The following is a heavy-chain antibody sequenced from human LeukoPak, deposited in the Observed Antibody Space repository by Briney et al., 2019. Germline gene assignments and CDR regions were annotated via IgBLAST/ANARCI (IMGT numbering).Heavy chain of an antibody. D-gene: IGHD6-6*01. CDR1: GGSISSGDYY. J-gene: IGHJ5*02. V-gene: IGHV4-31*03. CDR2: IYYSGST. CDR3: AREVQLVPGWFDP. Sequence: SQTLSLTCTVSGGSISSGDYYWSWIRQHPGKGLEWIGYIYYSGSTSYNPSLKSRVTISIDTSKNQFSLKVSSVTAADTAIYYCAREVQLVPGWFDPWGQGTLVTVSS.